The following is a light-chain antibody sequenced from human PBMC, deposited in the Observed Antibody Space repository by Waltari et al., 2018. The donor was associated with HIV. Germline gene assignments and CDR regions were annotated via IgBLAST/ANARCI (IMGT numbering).Light chain of an antibody. CDR3: LQHHHYPLT. CDR2: SAS. J-gene: IGKJ4*01. V-gene: IGKV1-17*01. CDR1: QDLGSD. Sequence: DIQMTQSPSSLSASVGDRVAVTCRASQDLGSDLAWYHHRRTEAPKRLIYSASSLQNGVPSRFGVVGSETDFTLTINGLRPEDSATYFCLQHHHYPLTFGGGT.